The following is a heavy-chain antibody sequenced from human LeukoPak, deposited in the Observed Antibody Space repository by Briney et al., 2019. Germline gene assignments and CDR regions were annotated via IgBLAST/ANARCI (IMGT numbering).Heavy chain of an antibody. V-gene: IGHV4-61*08. CDR3: ARVDEGGYYYYGMDV. J-gene: IGHJ6*02. D-gene: IGHD3-16*01. CDR2: IYSSGST. CDR1: GGSISSGGYY. Sequence: PSQTLSLTCTVSGGSISSGGYYWSWIRQPPGKGLEWIGYIYSSGSTNYNPSLKSRVTISVDTSKNQFSLKLSSVTAADTAVYYCARVDEGGYYYYGMDVWGQGTTVTVSS.